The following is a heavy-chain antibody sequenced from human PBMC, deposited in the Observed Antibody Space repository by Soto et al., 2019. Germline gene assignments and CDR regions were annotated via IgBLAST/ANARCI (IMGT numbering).Heavy chain of an antibody. CDR2: MNPNSCNT. CDR1: GYTXSSYD. J-gene: IGHJ4*02. D-gene: IGHD1-26*01. V-gene: IGHV1-8*01. CDR3: VIVGATGFDY. Sequence: SXKVSFEASGYTXSSYDIHWVRQATGQGLEWMGWMNPNSCNTCYAQKFQGRVTMTRNTSISTAYMELSSLRSEDTAVYYCVIVGATGFDYWGQGTLGTVSS.